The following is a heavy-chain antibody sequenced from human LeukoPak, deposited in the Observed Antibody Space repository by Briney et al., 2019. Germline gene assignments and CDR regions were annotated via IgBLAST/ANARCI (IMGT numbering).Heavy chain of an antibody. CDR3: ASSPPTVTTYFFDY. V-gene: IGHV3-21*01. CDR1: GFTYSIYE. J-gene: IGHJ4*02. CDR2: ISSSSSFI. Sequence: PGGSLRLSCAASGFTYSIYEMNWVRQTPGKGLEWVSSISSSSSFIYYADSVKGRFTISRDNAENSLYLQMNSLRAEDTAVYYCASSPPTVTTYFFDYWGQGTLVTVSS. D-gene: IGHD4-17*01.